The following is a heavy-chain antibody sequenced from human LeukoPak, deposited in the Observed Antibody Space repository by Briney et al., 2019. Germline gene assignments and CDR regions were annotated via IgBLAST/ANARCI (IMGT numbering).Heavy chain of an antibody. J-gene: IGHJ4*02. V-gene: IGHV4-38-2*02. CDR3: ARDSALAQAVMFDY. D-gene: IGHD6-19*01. Sequence: SETLSLTCTVSGYSISSGYYWGWIRQPPGKGLEWTGSIDHSGSTYYNPSLKSRITISLDASKNQFSLNLSSVTAADTAVYYCARDSALAQAVMFDYWGQGTLVTVSS. CDR2: IDHSGST. CDR1: GYSISSGYY.